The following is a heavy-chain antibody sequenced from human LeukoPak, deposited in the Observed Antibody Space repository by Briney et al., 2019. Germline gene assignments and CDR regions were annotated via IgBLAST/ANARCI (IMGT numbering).Heavy chain of an antibody. CDR2: IYYTGTT. Sequence: SSETLSLTCTVSGDSITSYFWSWIRQPPGKGLEWIGYIYYTGTTSYNPSLKSRVTISAETSKNQFSLNLISVTAADTAVYYCASRKLGNDYWGQGTLVTVSS. D-gene: IGHD7-27*01. V-gene: IGHV4-59*01. CDR1: GDSITSYF. CDR3: ASRKLGNDY. J-gene: IGHJ4*02.